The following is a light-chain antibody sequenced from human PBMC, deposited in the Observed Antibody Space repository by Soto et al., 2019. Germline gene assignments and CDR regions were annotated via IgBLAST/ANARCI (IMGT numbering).Light chain of an antibody. Sequence: EIVITQSPATLSVSPGERATLSCRASQSVSSRYLAWYQQKPGQAPRLLIYDTSSRATGVPDRYSASGSGTDFTLTISRLEPEDFAVFFCQQYGTSEIIFGQGTRLEIK. CDR2: DTS. CDR1: QSVSSRY. J-gene: IGKJ5*01. CDR3: QQYGTSEII. V-gene: IGKV3-20*01.